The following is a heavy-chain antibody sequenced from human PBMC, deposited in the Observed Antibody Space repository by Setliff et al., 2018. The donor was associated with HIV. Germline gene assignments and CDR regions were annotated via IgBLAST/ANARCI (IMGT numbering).Heavy chain of an antibody. J-gene: IGHJ4*02. CDR1: GGTFSSYA. CDR3: ARGLGNFVPDLIGYFDY. Sequence: SVKVSCKASGGTFSSYAISWVRQAPGQGLEWMGGIIPILGPANYAQKFQGRVTITAGEYTTTSYMELRNLRSEDTAIYYCARGLGNFVPDLIGYFDYWGQGTLVNRLL. V-gene: IGHV1-69*13. D-gene: IGHD3-3*02. CDR2: IIPILGPA.